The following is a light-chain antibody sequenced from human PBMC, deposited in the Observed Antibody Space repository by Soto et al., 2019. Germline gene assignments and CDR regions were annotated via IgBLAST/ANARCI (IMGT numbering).Light chain of an antibody. Sequence: QSVLTQPPSASGPLGQSVTISCAGSSRDVGRYNYVSWYQQHPGKAPKLILFEVYKRPSGVPDRFSGSKSGNTASLTVSGLQTDDEADYYCSSYAGGGNLDVIFGGGTKLTVL. CDR2: EVY. V-gene: IGLV2-8*01. CDR3: SSYAGGGNLDVI. CDR1: SRDVGRYNY. J-gene: IGLJ2*01.